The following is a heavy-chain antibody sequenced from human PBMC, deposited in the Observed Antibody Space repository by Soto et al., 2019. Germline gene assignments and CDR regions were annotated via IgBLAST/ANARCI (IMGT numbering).Heavy chain of an antibody. CDR2: ISYDGRYI. CDR1: GFIFSNYA. CDR3: ARDVTDYVLDV. Sequence: QMQLVESGGGVVQPGNSLRLSCAASGFIFSNYAMHWVRQAPGKGLEWVALISYDGRYIYYADSVKGRFAISRDNSKKTVELLMNILRREDTAVYYCARDVTDYVLDVWGQGTTVNVSS. V-gene: IGHV3-30*03. D-gene: IGHD3-9*01. J-gene: IGHJ6*02.